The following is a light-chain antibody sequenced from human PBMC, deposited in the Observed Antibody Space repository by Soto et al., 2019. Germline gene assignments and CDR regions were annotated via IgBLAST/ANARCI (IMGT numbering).Light chain of an antibody. Sequence: QSVLTQPASVSGSPGQAITISFTVSTSDVGVYNYVSGYQHDPVKAAKLIIYGFINLPSVFSIRFSVSKSDNTSSLTISVXQXEDEADYHCRSHTTSNTRQIVFGTGTKVTVL. CDR3: RSHTTSNTRQIV. CDR1: TSDVGVYNY. CDR2: GFI. V-gene: IGLV2-14*03. J-gene: IGLJ1*01.